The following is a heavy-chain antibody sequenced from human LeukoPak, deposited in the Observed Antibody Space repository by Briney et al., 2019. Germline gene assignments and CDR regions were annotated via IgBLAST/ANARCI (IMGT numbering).Heavy chain of an antibody. J-gene: IGHJ3*02. CDR2: INHSGST. CDR1: GGSFSAYY. CDR3: ARVSRLWWARDI. Sequence: SETLSLTCAVYGGSFSAYYWSWIRQPPGKGLEWIGEINHSGSTNYNPSLKSRVNISVDASKNQFSLKLSSVTAADTAVYYCARVSRLWWARDIWGQGTMVTVSS. D-gene: IGHD2-21*01. V-gene: IGHV4-34*01.